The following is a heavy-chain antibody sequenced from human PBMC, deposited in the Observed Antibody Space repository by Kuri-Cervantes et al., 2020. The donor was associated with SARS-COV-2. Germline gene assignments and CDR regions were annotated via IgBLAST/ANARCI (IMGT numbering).Heavy chain of an antibody. CDR2: INAGKGNT. Sequence: ASVKVSCKASGYTFSSYAMQWVRQAPGQRLEWMGWINAGKGNTNYSQKFQDRVTITWDTSASTAYMELSSLRSEDTAVYYCARVYYYEISGYYYRWYFDLWGHGTMVTVSS. CDR3: ARVYYYEISGYYYRWYFDL. J-gene: IGHJ2*01. D-gene: IGHD3-22*01. CDR1: GYTFSSYA. V-gene: IGHV1-3*01.